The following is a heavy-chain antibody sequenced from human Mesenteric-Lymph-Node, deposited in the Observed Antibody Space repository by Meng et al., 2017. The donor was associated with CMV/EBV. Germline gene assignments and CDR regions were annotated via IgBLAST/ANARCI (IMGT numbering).Heavy chain of an antibody. CDR2: TYYRSKWYN. J-gene: IGHJ4*02. CDR3: ARDLYYYDSSGYSYFDY. CDR1: VSSNSAA. D-gene: IGHD3-22*01. V-gene: IGHV6-1*01. Sequence: VSSNSAAWNWIRQSPSRGLEWLGRTYYRSKWYNDYAVSVKSRITINPDTSKNQFSLQLNSVTPEDTAVYYCARDLYYYDSSGYSYFDYWGQGTLVTVSS.